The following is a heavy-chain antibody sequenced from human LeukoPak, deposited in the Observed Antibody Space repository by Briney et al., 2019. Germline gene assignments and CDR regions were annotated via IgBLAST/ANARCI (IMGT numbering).Heavy chain of an antibody. CDR1: GGSISSYY. J-gene: IGHJ4*02. V-gene: IGHV4-59*08. D-gene: IGHD1-26*01. Sequence: PSETLSLTCTVSGGSISSYYWSWLRQPPGKGLEWIGFIYYSGSTHYKSSLKSRVTISVDTSKNQFSLRLSSVTAADTAVYYCARHSVSSPHYFDCWGQGTLVTVSS. CDR3: ARHSVSSPHYFDC. CDR2: IYYSGST.